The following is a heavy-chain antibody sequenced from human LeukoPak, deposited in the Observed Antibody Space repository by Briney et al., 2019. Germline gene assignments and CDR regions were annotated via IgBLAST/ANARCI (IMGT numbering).Heavy chain of an antibody. CDR3: ARSHLWPSGTFDI. D-gene: IGHD5-18*01. CDR2: IYYSGST. J-gene: IGHJ3*02. V-gene: IGHV4-59*12. Sequence: SETLSLTCTVSGGSISSYYWSWIRQPPGKGLEWIGYIYYSGSTNYNPSLKSRVTISVDTSRNQIALRLSSLTAADTAVYFCARSHLWPSGTFDIWGQGTVVAVSS. CDR1: GGSISSYY.